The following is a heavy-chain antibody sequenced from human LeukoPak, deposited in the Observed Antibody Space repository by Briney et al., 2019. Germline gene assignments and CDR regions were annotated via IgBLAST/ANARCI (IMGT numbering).Heavy chain of an antibody. CDR2: INPSGGST. Sequence: ASVKVSCKASGYTFTSYYMHWVRQAPGQGLEWMGIINPSGGSTSYAQKFQGRVTMTTDTSTSTAYMELRSLRSDDTAVYYCARVRVGATSAGDYWGQGTLVTVSA. CDR3: ARVRVGATSAGDY. D-gene: IGHD1-26*01. V-gene: IGHV1-46*01. J-gene: IGHJ4*02. CDR1: GYTFTSYY.